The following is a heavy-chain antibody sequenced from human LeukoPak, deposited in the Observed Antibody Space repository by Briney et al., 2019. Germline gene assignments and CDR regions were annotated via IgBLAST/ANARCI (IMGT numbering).Heavy chain of an antibody. CDR1: GGSISSND. V-gene: IGHV3-23*01. J-gene: IGHJ4*02. CDR3: TRDGGGSYYTGYD. CDR2: MSGSGGST. D-gene: IGHD1-26*01. Sequence: ETLSLTCGVSGGSISSNDWWTWVRQPPGKGLEWVSAMSGSGGSTYYADSVKGRLTISRDNSKNTLYLQINSLRAEDTGVYYCTRDGGGSYYTGYDWGQGTLVTVSS.